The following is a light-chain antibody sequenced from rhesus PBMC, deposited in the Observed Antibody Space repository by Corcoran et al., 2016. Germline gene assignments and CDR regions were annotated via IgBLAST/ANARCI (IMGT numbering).Light chain of an antibody. Sequence: ETVLTQSPATLSLSPGERATLSCRASQSVYSSLARYQPKPGQPPRPLIFDASRRASGNPDRFSGSGSGTDFTLTISRLEPEDVGIYYCQQCTHWPLTFGGGTKVELK. J-gene: IGKJ4*01. V-gene: IGKV3-24*04. CDR2: DAS. CDR3: QQCTHWPLT. CDR1: QSVYSS.